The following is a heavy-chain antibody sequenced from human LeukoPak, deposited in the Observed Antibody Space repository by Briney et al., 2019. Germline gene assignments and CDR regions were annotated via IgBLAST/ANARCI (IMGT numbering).Heavy chain of an antibody. CDR2: ISGSGGVT. V-gene: IGHV3-23*01. Sequence: GGSLRLSCAASKFTFSSYAMSWVRQAPGKGLEWVSTISGSGGVTYSADSVKGRFTISRDNSKNTLFLQMNSLRAEDTAVYHCAKDTTSLIAAAGTFDSWGQGTLVTVSS. J-gene: IGHJ4*02. CDR3: AKDTTSLIAAAGTFDS. CDR1: KFTFSSYA. D-gene: IGHD6-13*01.